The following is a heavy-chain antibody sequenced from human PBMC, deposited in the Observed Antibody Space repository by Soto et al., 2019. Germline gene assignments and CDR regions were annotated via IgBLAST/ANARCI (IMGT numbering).Heavy chain of an antibody. CDR3: AKDHTIFGVVINLGWFDP. D-gene: IGHD3-3*01. J-gene: IGHJ5*02. CDR1: GFTFSSYA. V-gene: IGHV3-23*01. CDR2: ISGSGGST. Sequence: GGSLRLSCAASGFTFSSYAMSWVRQAPGKGLEWVSAISGSGGSTYYADSVKGRFTISRDNSKNTLYLQMNSLRAEDTAVYYCAKDHTIFGVVINLGWFDPWGQGTLVTVSS.